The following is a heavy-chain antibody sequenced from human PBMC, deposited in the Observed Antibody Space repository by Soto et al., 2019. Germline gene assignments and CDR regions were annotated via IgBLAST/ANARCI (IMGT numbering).Heavy chain of an antibody. V-gene: IGHV4-59*01. CDR3: ARVGYSSSWFWYFDL. Sequence: SETLSLTCIVSGGSMSNYYWSWIRQPPGKGLEWIGYIYYSGNTKYNPSLKSRFTISKDTSKNQFSLKLSSVTAADTAVYYCARVGYSSSWFWYFDLWGRGTLVTVSS. CDR2: IYYSGNT. D-gene: IGHD6-13*01. J-gene: IGHJ2*01. CDR1: GGSMSNYY.